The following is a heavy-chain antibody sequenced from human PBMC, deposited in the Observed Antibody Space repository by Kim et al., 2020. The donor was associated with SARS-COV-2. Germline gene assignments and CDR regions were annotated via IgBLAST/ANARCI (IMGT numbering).Heavy chain of an antibody. J-gene: IGHJ4*02. CDR3: ARASFSSVTGNPYD. Sequence: GGSLRLSCAASGFTFSSYAMHWVRQAPGKGLEWVAVISYDGSNKYYADSVKGRFTISRDNSKNTLYLQMNSLRAEDTAVYYCARASFSSVTGNPYDWGQGTLVTVSS. CDR1: GFTFSSYA. V-gene: IGHV3-30-3*01. D-gene: IGHD1-1*01. CDR2: ISYDGSNK.